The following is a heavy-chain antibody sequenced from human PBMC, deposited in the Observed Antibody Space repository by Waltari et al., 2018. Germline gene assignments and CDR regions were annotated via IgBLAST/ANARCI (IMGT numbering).Heavy chain of an antibody. CDR2: INSDGRST. CDR1: GFTFSSYW. J-gene: IGHJ4*02. D-gene: IGHD5-18*01. CDR3: ARGIQLWLPLDY. V-gene: IGHV3-74*01. Sequence: EVQLVESGGGLVQPGGSLRLSCAASGFTFSSYWMHQVRQAPGKGLGWVSRINSDGRSTSYADSVKGRFTISRDNAKNTLYLQMNSLRAEDTAVYYCARGIQLWLPLDYWGQGTLVTVSS.